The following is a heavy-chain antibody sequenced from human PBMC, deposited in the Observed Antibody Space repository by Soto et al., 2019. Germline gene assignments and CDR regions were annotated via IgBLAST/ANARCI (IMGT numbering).Heavy chain of an antibody. CDR3: ARGRPYGMDV. CDR1: GFTFGIYW. V-gene: IGHV3-74*01. J-gene: IGHJ6*02. Sequence: EVQLVESGGGLVQPGGSLRVSCAASGFTFGIYWMNWVRQAPGKGLVWVSRIDSDGSSTTYADSVKGRFTTSRDNAKNTLYLQMSSLRGEDTAVYYCARGRPYGMDVWGQGTTVTVSS. CDR2: IDSDGSST.